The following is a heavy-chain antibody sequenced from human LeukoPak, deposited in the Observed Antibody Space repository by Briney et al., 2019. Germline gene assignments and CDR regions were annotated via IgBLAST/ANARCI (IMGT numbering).Heavy chain of an antibody. CDR1: GFTFSRYT. V-gene: IGHV3-30*04. CDR2: ISYDGSNE. CDR3: ARETVVVPAAIRPYYYYYGMDV. Sequence: GGSLRLSCAASGFTFSRYTLHWVRQAPGKGLEWVAVISYDGSNEYYADSVKGRFTISRDNSKNTLYLQMNSLRAEDTAVYYCARETVVVPAAIRPYYYYYGMDVWGQGTTVTVSS. D-gene: IGHD2-2*01. J-gene: IGHJ6*02.